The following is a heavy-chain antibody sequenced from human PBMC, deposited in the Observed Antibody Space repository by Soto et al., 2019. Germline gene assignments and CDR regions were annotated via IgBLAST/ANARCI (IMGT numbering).Heavy chain of an antibody. D-gene: IGHD4-4*01. J-gene: IGHJ6*02. Sequence: ETLSLTCAVYGGSFSGYYWSWIRQPPGKGLEWIGYIYYSGSTNYNPSLKSRVTISVDTSKNQFSLKLSSVTAADTAVYYCARAGNSNYYYGMDVWGQGTTVTVSS. CDR3: ARAGNSNYYYGMDV. CDR2: IYYSGST. CDR1: GGSFSGYY. V-gene: IGHV4-59*01.